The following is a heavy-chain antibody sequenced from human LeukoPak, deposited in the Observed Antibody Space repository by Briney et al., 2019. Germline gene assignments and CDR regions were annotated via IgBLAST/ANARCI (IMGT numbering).Heavy chain of an antibody. CDR2: IYYSGST. V-gene: IGHV4-59*01. CDR1: GGSISSYY. Sequence: SETLSLTCTVSGGSISSYYWSWIRQPPGKGLEWIGYIYYSGSTNYNPSLKSRVTISVDTSKNQFSLKLSSVTAADTAVYYCARGFRVTGYVFDYWGQGTLVTVSS. CDR3: ARGFRVTGYVFDY. J-gene: IGHJ4*02. D-gene: IGHD3-9*01.